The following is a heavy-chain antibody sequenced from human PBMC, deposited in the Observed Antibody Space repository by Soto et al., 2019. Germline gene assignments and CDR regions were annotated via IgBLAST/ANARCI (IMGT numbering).Heavy chain of an antibody. V-gene: IGHV1-69*02. Sequence: SVKVSCKASGGTFSSYTISWVRQAPGQGLEWMGRIIPILGIANYAQKFQGRVTITADKSTSTAYMELSSLRSEDTAVYYCARGGAIGYCSSTSCPNPDAFDIWGQGTMVTVSS. D-gene: IGHD2-2*03. CDR2: IIPILGIA. J-gene: IGHJ3*02. CDR3: ARGGAIGYCSSTSCPNPDAFDI. CDR1: GGTFSSYT.